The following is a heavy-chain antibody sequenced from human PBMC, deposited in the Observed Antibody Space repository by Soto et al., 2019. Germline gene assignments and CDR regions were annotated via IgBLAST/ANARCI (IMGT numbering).Heavy chain of an antibody. CDR1: GGSVSSGSYY. D-gene: IGHD2-15*01. CDR2: IYYSGST. V-gene: IGHV4-61*01. CDR3: ARINNLGRVVAHFDY. J-gene: IGHJ4*02. Sequence: SETLSLTCTVSGGSVSSGSYYWSWIRQPPGKGLEWIGYIYYSGSTNYNPSLKSRVTISVDTSKDQFSLKLSSVTAADTAVYYCARINNLGRVVAHFDYWGQGTLVTSPQ.